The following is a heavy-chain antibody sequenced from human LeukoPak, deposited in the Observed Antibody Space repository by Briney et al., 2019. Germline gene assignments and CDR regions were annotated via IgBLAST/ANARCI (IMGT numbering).Heavy chain of an antibody. J-gene: IGHJ4*02. Sequence: GGSLRLSCAASGFTFSNYGMHWVRQAPGKGLVWVSPINTDGSSTSYADSVKGRFTISRDNAKNTLYLQMNSLRAEDTAVYYCATRIAVAAALSYWGQGTLVTVSS. D-gene: IGHD6-19*01. CDR3: ATRIAVAAALSY. CDR1: GFTFSNYG. CDR2: INTDGSST. V-gene: IGHV3-74*01.